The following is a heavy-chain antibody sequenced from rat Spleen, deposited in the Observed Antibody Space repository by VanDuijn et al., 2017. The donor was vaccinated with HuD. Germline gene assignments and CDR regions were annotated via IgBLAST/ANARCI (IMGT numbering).Heavy chain of an antibody. J-gene: IGHJ2*01. D-gene: IGHD1-7*01. CDR2: VSSDGVNT. V-gene: IGHV5-58*01. Sequence: EVQLVESGGGLVQPGRSLKLSCAASGFTFSRYWMYWVRQAPGKGLEWVSSVSSDGVNTYYPDSVKGRFTISRDNAENIVYLQMNSLRCEDAATDYCAVARYGYWGQGVMVTVSS. CDR1: GFTFSRYW. CDR3: AVARYGY.